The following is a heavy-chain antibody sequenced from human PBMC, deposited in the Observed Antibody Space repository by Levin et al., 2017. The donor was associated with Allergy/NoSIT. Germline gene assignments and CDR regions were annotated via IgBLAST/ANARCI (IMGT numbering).Heavy chain of an antibody. D-gene: IGHD1-26*01. Sequence: GGSLRLSCAASGFTFDDYAMHWVRQAPGKGLEWVSGISWNSGSIGYADSVKGRFTISRDNAKNSLYLQMNSLRAEDTALYYCAKDMAGGSYSATLNYFDYWGQGTLVTVSS. V-gene: IGHV3-9*01. CDR1: GFTFDDYA. CDR2: ISWNSGSI. J-gene: IGHJ4*02. CDR3: AKDMAGGSYSATLNYFDY.